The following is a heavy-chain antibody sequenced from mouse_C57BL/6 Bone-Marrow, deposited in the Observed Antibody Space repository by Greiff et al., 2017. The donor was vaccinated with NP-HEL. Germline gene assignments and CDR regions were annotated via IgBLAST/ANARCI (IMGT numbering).Heavy chain of an antibody. V-gene: IGHV7-3*01. CDR3: ARSTGPMDY. Sequence: EVHLVESGGGLVQPGGSLSLSCAASGFTFTDYYMSWVRQPPGKALEWLGFIRNKANGYTTEYSASVKGRFTISRDNSQSILYLQRNALGAEDSATYYCARSTGPMDYWGQGTSVTVSS. CDR2: IRNKANGYTT. J-gene: IGHJ4*01. CDR1: GFTFTDYY. D-gene: IGHD4-1*02.